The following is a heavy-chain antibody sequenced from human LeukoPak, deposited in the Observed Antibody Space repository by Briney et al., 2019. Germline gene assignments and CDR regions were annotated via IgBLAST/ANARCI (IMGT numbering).Heavy chain of an antibody. D-gene: IGHD2-2*01. CDR3: ARHVVTDPCISTSCSLLATDC. J-gene: IGHJ4*02. Sequence: PSETLSLTCTVSGASISSYYWSWIRQPAGKGLEWIGRFYTIGSTNYNPSLKSRVTVSVDTSQNQFSLKLTSVTAADTAVYYCARHVVTDPCISTSCSLLATDCWGQGTLVTVSS. CDR2: FYTIGST. V-gene: IGHV4-4*07. CDR1: GASISSYY.